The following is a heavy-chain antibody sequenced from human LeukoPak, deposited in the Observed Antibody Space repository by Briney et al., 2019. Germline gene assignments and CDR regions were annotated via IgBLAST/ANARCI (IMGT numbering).Heavy chain of an antibody. J-gene: IGHJ1*01. V-gene: IGHV1-2*02. Sequence: RASVKVSRKTSGYSFTGYYMHWVRQAPGQGLEWMGWINPNSGGTNYAQKFQGRVTMTRDTSISTAYMELSRLRSDDTAVYYCARDVGGVPASIFQHWGQGTLVTVSS. CDR1: GYSFTGYY. D-gene: IGHD2-2*01. CDR2: INPNSGGT. CDR3: ARDVGGVPASIFQH.